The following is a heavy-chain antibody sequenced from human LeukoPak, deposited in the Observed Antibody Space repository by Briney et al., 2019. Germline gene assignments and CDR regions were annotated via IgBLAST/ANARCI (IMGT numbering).Heavy chain of an antibody. D-gene: IGHD2-8*02. V-gene: IGHV1-8*01. Sequence: ASVKVSCKASGYTFTSYDINWVRQATGQGLEWMGWMNPNSGNTGYAQKFQGRVAMTRNTSISTAYMELSSLRSEDTAVYYCARSRVRLVYYGMDVWGQGTTVTVSS. CDR3: ARSRVRLVYYGMDV. CDR2: MNPNSGNT. CDR1: GYTFTSYD. J-gene: IGHJ6*02.